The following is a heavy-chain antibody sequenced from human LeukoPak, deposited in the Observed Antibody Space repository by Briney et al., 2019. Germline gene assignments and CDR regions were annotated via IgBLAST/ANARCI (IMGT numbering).Heavy chain of an antibody. D-gene: IGHD2/OR15-2a*01. CDR2: IKSNADGGTP. V-gene: IGHV3-15*01. J-gene: IGHJ4*02. Sequence: PGGSLRLSCAASGFSFMNAWMIWVRQAPGKGLEWVGRIKSNADGGTPDYAAPARGRFTISRDVSKNTLYLQMNSLKTEDTAVYYCTTFYHEYSPYWGRGTLVTVSS. CDR3: TTFYHEYSPY. CDR1: GFSFMNAW.